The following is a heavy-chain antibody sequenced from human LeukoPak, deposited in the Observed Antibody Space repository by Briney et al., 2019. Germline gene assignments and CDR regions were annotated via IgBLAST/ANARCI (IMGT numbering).Heavy chain of an antibody. V-gene: IGHV4-39*01. CDR2: LYYSGST. J-gene: IGHJ4*02. CDR3: ARMTTVTTVLDY. D-gene: IGHD4-17*01. Sequence: PSETLSLTCTVSGGSISSSTFYWGWIRQPPGKGLEWIGSLYYSGSTYYNPSLKSRVTISVDTSKNQFSLKLSSVTAADTAVYYCARMTTVTTVLDYWGQGTLVTVSS. CDR1: GGSISSSTFY.